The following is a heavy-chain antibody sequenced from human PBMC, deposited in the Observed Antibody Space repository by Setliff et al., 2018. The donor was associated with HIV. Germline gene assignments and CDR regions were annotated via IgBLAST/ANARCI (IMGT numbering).Heavy chain of an antibody. CDR2: INPNSGGT. D-gene: IGHD3-22*01. V-gene: IGHV1-2*02. Sequence: ASVKVSCKTSGYTFTGYHMHWVRQAPGQGLEWMGWINPNSGGTIYAQKFQDRVTTTRDTSSSTAYMELSRLRSDDTAVYYCATGRDSSGYYFLADYWGRGTLVTVSS. CDR1: GYTFTGYH. CDR3: ATGRDSSGYYFLADY. J-gene: IGHJ4*02.